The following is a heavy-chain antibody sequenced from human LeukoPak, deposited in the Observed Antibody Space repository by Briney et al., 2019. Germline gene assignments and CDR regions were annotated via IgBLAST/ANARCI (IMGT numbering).Heavy chain of an antibody. CDR2: IYYSGST. Sequence: PSETLSLTCTVSGGSISSSSYYWGWIRQPPGKGLEWIGSIYYSGSTNYNPSLKSRVTISVDTSKNQFSLKLSSVTTADTAVYYCARGYGDPAHDYWGQGTLVTDSS. J-gene: IGHJ4*02. D-gene: IGHD4-17*01. CDR3: ARGYGDPAHDY. CDR1: GGSISSSSYY. V-gene: IGHV4-39*01.